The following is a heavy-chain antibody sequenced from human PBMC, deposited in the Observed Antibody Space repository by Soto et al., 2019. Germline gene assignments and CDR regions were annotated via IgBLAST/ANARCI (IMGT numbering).Heavy chain of an antibody. V-gene: IGHV4-61*01. CDR2: IYYSGTT. D-gene: IGHD5-18*01. Sequence: SETLSLTCNVSGDSVISGSYYCTWVRQPPGNGLEWIGNIYYSGTTNYNPSLQNRVTISIDTSKNQYSLKLTSVTAADAALYYCARDIRGYSRALDYWGQGTQVTVSS. CDR1: GDSVISGSYY. CDR3: ARDIRGYSRALDY. J-gene: IGHJ4*02.